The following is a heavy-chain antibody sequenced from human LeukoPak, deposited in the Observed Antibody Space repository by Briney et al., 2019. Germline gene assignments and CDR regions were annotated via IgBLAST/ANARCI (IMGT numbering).Heavy chain of an antibody. Sequence: GRSLRLSCAASGFTFSSHGMHWVRQAPGKGLEWVAVIWYDGSNKYYADSVKGRFTISRDDSKNTLYLQMNSLRVEDTAVYYCAGAVRGVGSDYWGQGTLVTVSS. V-gene: IGHV3-33*01. D-gene: IGHD3-10*01. CDR3: AGAVRGVGSDY. CDR1: GFTFSSHG. CDR2: IWYDGSNK. J-gene: IGHJ4*02.